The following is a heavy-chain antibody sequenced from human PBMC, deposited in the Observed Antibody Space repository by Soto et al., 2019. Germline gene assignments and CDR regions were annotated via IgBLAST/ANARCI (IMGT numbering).Heavy chain of an antibody. CDR2: ISSSSSYI. CDR1: GFTFGSYS. CDR3: ARDLNSNYGSCGMDV. J-gene: IGHJ6*02. Sequence: GGSLRLSCAAPGFTFGSYSMNWVRQAPGKGLEWVSSISSSSSYIYYADSVKGRFTISRDNAKNSLYLQMNSLRAEDTAVYYCARDLNSNYGSCGMDVWGQGTTVTVSS. D-gene: IGHD4-4*01. V-gene: IGHV3-21*01.